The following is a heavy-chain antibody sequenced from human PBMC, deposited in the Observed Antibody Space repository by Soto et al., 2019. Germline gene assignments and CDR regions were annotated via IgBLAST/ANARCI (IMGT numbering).Heavy chain of an antibody. CDR3: ARERGSKSMDV. CDR2: IRQDGSEG. Sequence: GGSLRLSCGASGFTFSNYWMTWFRQAPGKGLEWVANIRQDGSEGSYVDSVKGRFTISRDNAKVSLFLQMNSLRAEDTAVYYCARERGSKSMDVWGQGTTVTVSS. D-gene: IGHD2-15*01. CDR1: GFTFSNYW. V-gene: IGHV3-7*03. J-gene: IGHJ6*02.